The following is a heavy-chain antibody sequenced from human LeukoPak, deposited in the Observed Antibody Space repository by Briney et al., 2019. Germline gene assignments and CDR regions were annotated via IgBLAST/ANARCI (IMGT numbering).Heavy chain of an antibody. Sequence: SETLSLTCTVSGGSISSSSYYWSWIRQPPGKGLEWIGEINHSGSTNYNPSLKSRVTISVDTSKNQFSLKLSSVTAADTAVYYCARWRTIFGVVITGSSYFDYWGQGTLVTVSS. D-gene: IGHD3-3*01. J-gene: IGHJ4*02. CDR3: ARWRTIFGVVITGSSYFDY. CDR1: GGSISSSSYY. CDR2: INHSGST. V-gene: IGHV4-39*07.